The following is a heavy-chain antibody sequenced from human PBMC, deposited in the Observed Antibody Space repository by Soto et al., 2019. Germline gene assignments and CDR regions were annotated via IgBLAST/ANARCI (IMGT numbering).Heavy chain of an antibody. V-gene: IGHV4-34*01. D-gene: IGHD6-19*01. Sequence: SETLSLTCAVYGGSFSDTYWNWFRQPPGKGLEWIGEINHNTNTIYNPSLTSRVTISVHTSNSQFSLELSSVTAADTAVYYCARGLITGSHYSGGWYYFDSWGQGTQVTVSS. J-gene: IGHJ4*02. CDR1: GGSFSDTY. CDR2: INHNTNT. CDR3: ARGLITGSHYSGGWYYFDS.